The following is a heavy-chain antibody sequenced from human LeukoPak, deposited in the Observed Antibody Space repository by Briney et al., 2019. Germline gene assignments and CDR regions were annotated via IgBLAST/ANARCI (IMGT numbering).Heavy chain of an antibody. CDR2: IKQDGSEM. D-gene: IGHD2-15*01. V-gene: IGHV3-7*01. Sequence: GGSLRLSCAASGLTFSHYWMTWVRQAPGKGLEWVANIKQDGSEMYYVDSVKGRFTISRHNAKNSLYLQMKSLRAEDTAVYDCARNPRNLGYGDYWGQGTLVTVSS. J-gene: IGHJ4*02. CDR3: ARNPRNLGYGDY. CDR1: GLTFSHYW.